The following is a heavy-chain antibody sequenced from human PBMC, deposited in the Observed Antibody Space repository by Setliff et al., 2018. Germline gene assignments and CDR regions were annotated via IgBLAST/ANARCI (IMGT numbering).Heavy chain of an antibody. CDR1: GGFIYDHY. D-gene: IGHD3-3*01. CDR2: VYSDGET. Sequence: SSETLSLTCTVSGGFIYDHYWTWIRQPAGKGLQWIGRVYSDGETDYSPSLKSRVTISVDKSNNQFSLNLKSMTAADTALYFCARERQGGFLEWSPFDSWGQGILVTVS. J-gene: IGHJ4*02. CDR3: ARERQGGFLEWSPFDS. V-gene: IGHV4-4*07.